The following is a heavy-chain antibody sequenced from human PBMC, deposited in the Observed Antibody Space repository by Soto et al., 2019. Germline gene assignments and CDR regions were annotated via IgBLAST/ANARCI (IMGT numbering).Heavy chain of an antibody. Sequence: QVQLVESGGGVVQPGRSLRLSCAASGFTFSSYGMHWVRQAPGKGLEWVAVISYDGSNKYYADSVKGRFTISRDNSKNKVYLQRHSLRAEDTAVYYCAKGKGGRRDGYKVGFDYWGQGTLVTVSS. CDR2: ISYDGSNK. J-gene: IGHJ4*02. CDR1: GFTFSSYG. V-gene: IGHV3-30*18. CDR3: AKGKGGRRDGYKVGFDY. D-gene: IGHD5-12*01.